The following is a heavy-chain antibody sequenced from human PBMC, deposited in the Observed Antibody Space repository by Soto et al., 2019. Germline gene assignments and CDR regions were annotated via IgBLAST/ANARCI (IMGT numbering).Heavy chain of an antibody. D-gene: IGHD3-22*01. CDR2: IIPIFGTA. Sequence: ASVKVSCKASGGTFSSYAISWVRQAPGQGLEWMGGIIPIFGTANYAQKFQGRVTITADESTSTAYMELSSLRSEDTAVYYCAGRGHIAEAGTGYYDSSGYYYYYYGMDVWGQGTTVTVSS. CDR1: GGTFSSYA. J-gene: IGHJ6*02. CDR3: AGRGHIAEAGTGYYDSSGYYYYYYGMDV. V-gene: IGHV1-69*13.